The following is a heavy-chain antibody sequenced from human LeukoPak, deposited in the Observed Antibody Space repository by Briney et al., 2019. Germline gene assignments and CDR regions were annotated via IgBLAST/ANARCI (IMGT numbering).Heavy chain of an antibody. V-gene: IGHV4-30-4*07. CDR3: ARLDISGAPTFDT. Sequence: PSETLSLTCAVSGGSIRSGGYSWSWIRQPPGRGLEWIGYIYYSGSTYYNPSLKSRVTISVDTSKNHFSLTLSSVTAADTAVYYCARLDISGAPTFDTWGQGTMVTVSS. D-gene: IGHD5-12*01. CDR1: GGSIRSGGYS. J-gene: IGHJ3*02. CDR2: IYYSGST.